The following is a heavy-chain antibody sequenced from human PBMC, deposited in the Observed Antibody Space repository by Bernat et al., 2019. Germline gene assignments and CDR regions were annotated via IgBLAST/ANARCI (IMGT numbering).Heavy chain of an antibody. CDR1: GFTFSSYA. Sequence: QVQLVESGGGVVQPGRSLRLSCAASGFTFSSYAMHWVRQAPGKGLEWVAVISYDGSAKYYVDSVKGRFTIARDNSKNTLYLQMDSLRAEDTAVYYCAKGPWERPEYWGQGTLVTVSS. CDR3: AKGPWERPEY. V-gene: IGHV3-30*04. CDR2: ISYDGSAK. D-gene: IGHD1-26*01. J-gene: IGHJ4*02.